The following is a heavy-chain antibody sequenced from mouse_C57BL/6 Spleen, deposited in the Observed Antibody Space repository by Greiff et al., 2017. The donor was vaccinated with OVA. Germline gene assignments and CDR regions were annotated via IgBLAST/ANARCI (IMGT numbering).Heavy chain of an antibody. CDR1: GYTFTSYW. V-gene: IGHV1-55*01. CDR3: AREGPYGSYAMDY. J-gene: IGHJ4*01. D-gene: IGHD1-1*01. Sequence: QVQLQQPGAELVKPGASVKMSCKASGYTFTSYWITWVKQRPGQGLEWIGDIYPGSGSTNYNEKFKSKATLTVDTSSSTAYMQLSSLTSEDSAVYYGAREGPYGSYAMDYWGQGTSVTVSS. CDR2: IYPGSGST.